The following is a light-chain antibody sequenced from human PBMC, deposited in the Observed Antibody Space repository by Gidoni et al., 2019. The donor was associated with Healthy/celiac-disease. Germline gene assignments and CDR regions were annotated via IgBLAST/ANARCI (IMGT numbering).Light chain of an antibody. J-gene: IGKJ3*01. CDR3: QQRSNLT. V-gene: IGKV3-11*01. CDR1: QRVSSY. CDR2: DAS. Sequence: DIVLPQSPATLSLSPGERATLPCRASQRVSSYLAWYQQKPGQAPRLLIYDASNRATGIPARFSGSGSGTDFTLTISSLEPEDFAVYYCQQRSNLTFGPGTKVDIK.